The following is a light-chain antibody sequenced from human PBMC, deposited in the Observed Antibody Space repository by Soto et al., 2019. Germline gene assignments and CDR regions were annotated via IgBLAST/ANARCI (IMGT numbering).Light chain of an antibody. CDR3: QQYGSSPLALT. Sequence: EIVLTQSPGTLSLSPGERATLSCRASQSVSSSYLAWYQQKPGQAPRPLIYGASSRATGIPDRFSGSGSGTDFTLTISSLEPEDFAVYYCQQYGSSPLALTFGGGTKVEIK. V-gene: IGKV3-20*01. CDR1: QSVSSSY. CDR2: GAS. J-gene: IGKJ4*01.